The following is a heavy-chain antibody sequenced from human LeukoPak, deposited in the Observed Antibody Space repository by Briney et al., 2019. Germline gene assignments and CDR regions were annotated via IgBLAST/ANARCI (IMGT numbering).Heavy chain of an antibody. CDR2: ISGSGGST. J-gene: IGHJ1*01. D-gene: IGHD2-2*01. CDR1: GFTFSSYA. V-gene: IGHV3-23*01. CDR3: AKSDCSSTSCYSVYFQH. Sequence: GGSLRLSCAASGFTFSSYAMSWVRQAPGKGLEWVSAISGSGGSTYYADSVKGRFTISRDNSKNTLYLQMNSLRAEDTAVYYCAKSDCSSTSCYSVYFQHWGQGTLVTVSS.